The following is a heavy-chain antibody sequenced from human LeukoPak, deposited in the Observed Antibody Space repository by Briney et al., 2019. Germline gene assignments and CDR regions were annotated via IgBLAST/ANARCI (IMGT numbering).Heavy chain of an antibody. CDR3: ARDRYGSGVHVDY. D-gene: IGHD3-10*01. J-gene: IGHJ4*02. CDR1: GGTFSSYA. CDR2: IIPIFGTA. V-gene: IGHV1-69*05. Sequence: SVKVSCKASGGTFSSYAISWARQAPGQGLEWMGRIIPIFGTANYAQKFQGRVTITTDESTSTAYMELSSLRSEDTAVYYCARDRYGSGVHVDYWGQGTLVTVSS.